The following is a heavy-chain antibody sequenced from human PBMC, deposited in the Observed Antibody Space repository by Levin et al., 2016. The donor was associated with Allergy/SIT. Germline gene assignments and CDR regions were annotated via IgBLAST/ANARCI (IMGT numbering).Heavy chain of an antibody. V-gene: IGHV2-5*02. J-gene: IGHJ4*02. Sequence: WIRQPPGKALEWLALIYWDDDKRYSPSLKSRLTITKDTSKNQVVLTMTNMDPVDTATYYCALQWLVPNYFDYWGQGTLVTVSS. CDR3: ALQWLVPNYFDY. CDR2: IYWDDDK. D-gene: IGHD6-19*01.